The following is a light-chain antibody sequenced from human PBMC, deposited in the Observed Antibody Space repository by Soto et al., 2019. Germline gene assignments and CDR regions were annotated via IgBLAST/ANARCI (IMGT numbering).Light chain of an antibody. CDR1: HSVSPW. J-gene: IGKJ1*01. Sequence: DIRMTQSPSTLSASVGGRVTITCRASHSVSPWLAWYQQKPGKAPKLLIYRTSSLQNGVPARFSGRGSGTDFLLPLHNPQAEDFGTYYRQQYSSSSKFRQGTRVELK. CDR3: QQYSSSSK. CDR2: RTS. V-gene: IGKV1-5*03.